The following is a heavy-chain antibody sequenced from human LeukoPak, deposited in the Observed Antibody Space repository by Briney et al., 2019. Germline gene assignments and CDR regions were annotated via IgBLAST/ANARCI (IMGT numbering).Heavy chain of an antibody. V-gene: IGHV3-9*01. CDR1: GFTVSSNY. CDR2: ISWNNESL. J-gene: IGHJ4*02. CDR3: ARDWGSSGWFYFDS. D-gene: IGHD6-19*01. Sequence: GGSLRLSCAASGFTVSSNYMSWVRQAPGKGLEWVSGISWNNESLDYADSVKGRFIISRDNAKNSIYLQMNSLRAEDTALYYCARDWGSSGWFYFDSWGRGTLVSVSS.